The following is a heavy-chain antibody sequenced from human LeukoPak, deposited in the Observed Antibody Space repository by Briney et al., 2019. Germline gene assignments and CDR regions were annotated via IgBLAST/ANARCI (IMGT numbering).Heavy chain of an antibody. V-gene: IGHV4-59*08. J-gene: IGHJ6*02. Sequence: SETLSLTCTVSGGSISSYYWGWIRQPPGKGLEWIGYIYYSGSTNYNPSLKSRVTISVDTSKNQFSLKLSSVTAADTAVYYRARLVVVPAAHRYYYYGMDVWGQGTTVTVSS. CDR1: GGSISSYY. CDR2: IYYSGST. D-gene: IGHD2-2*01. CDR3: ARLVVVPAAHRYYYYGMDV.